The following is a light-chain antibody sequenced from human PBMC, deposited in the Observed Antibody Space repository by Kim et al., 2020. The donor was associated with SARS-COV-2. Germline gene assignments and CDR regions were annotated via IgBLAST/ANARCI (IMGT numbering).Light chain of an antibody. J-gene: IGLJ3*02. CDR2: EDT. CDR3: CSYVDASGWV. V-gene: IGLV2-23*01. Sequence: LSQPASVSGSPAQSITISCTATNSDVGTYKLVSWYQQRPGKVPKLMVYEDTKRPSGVSNRFSGSRSGNTASLTISGLQAEDEAVYFCCSYVDASGWVFGGGTKVTVL. CDR1: NSDVGTYKL.